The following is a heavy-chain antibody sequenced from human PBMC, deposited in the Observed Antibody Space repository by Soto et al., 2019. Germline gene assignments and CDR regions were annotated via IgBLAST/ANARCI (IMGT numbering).Heavy chain of an antibody. J-gene: IGHJ6*02. D-gene: IGHD3-10*01. CDR1: GFTFSSYW. CDR3: AKAWGSGSYYSYYYYYGMDV. V-gene: IGHV3-74*01. CDR2: INSDGSST. Sequence: GGSLRLSCAASGFTFSSYWMHWVRQAPGKGLVWVSRINSDGSSTSYADSVKGRFTISRDNAKNTLYLQMNSLRAEDTAVYYCAKAWGSGSYYSYYYYYGMDVWGQGTTVTVSS.